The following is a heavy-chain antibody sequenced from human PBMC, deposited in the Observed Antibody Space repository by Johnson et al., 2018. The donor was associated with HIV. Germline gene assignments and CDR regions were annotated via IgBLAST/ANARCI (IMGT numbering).Heavy chain of an antibody. V-gene: IGHV3-30-3*01. J-gene: IGHJ3*02. CDR3: ARDGDSSSGYQPDAFDI. CDR2: ISYDGSNK. D-gene: IGHD3-22*01. Sequence: QVQLVESGGGVVQPGRSLRLSCAASGFTFSSYAMHLVRQAPGKGLEWVAVISYDGSNKYYADSVKGRFTISRDNSKNTLYLQMNSLRAEDTAVYYCARDGDSSSGYQPDAFDIWGQGTMVTVSS. CDR1: GFTFSSYA.